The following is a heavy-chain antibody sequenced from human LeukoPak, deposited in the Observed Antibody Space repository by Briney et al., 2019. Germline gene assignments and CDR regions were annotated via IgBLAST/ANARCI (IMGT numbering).Heavy chain of an antibody. V-gene: IGHV3-49*04. Sequence: GGSLRLSCTGSGFTFGNYAMSWVRQAPGKGLEWVGFIRTKTYGRTTEYAASVKGRFNISRDDSKSIAYLQMNSLKTEDTAVYYCATDLTYYDFWSGYWYYFDYWGQGTLVTVSS. CDR2: IRTKTYGRTT. CDR1: GFTFGNYA. D-gene: IGHD3-3*01. CDR3: ATDLTYYDFWSGYWYYFDY. J-gene: IGHJ4*02.